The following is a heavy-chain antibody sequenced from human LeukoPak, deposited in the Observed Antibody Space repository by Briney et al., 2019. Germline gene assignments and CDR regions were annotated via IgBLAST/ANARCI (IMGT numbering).Heavy chain of an antibody. J-gene: IGHJ4*02. Sequence: GGSLRLSCAASGFTFSSYGMHWVRQAPGKGLEWVVFIRYDGSNKYYADSVKGRFTISRDNSKNTLYLQMNSLRAEDTAVYYCAKGRGYDILTGYLDYWGQGTLVTVSS. CDR2: IRYDGSNK. D-gene: IGHD3-9*01. CDR1: GFTFSSYG. V-gene: IGHV3-30*02. CDR3: AKGRGYDILTGYLDY.